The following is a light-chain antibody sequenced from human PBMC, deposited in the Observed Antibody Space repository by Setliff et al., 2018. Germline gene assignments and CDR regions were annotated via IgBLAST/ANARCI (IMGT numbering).Light chain of an antibody. Sequence: AIQLTQSPASLSASVGDSVTISCRASQGITNGLAWYQQKPGKPPRVLIYDVSSLEIGVPSRFSGSGSGTVFTLTISSLQPEDFATYYCQQFKIYPLTFGGGTKVDI. CDR2: DVS. J-gene: IGKJ4*01. CDR3: QQFKIYPLT. CDR1: QGITNG. V-gene: IGKV1-13*02.